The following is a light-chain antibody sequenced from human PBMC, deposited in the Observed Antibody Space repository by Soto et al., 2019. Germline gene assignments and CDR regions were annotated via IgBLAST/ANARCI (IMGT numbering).Light chain of an antibody. Sequence: EIVLTQSPGTLSLSPGERATLSCRASQSVYSSYVAWYQQKPGQAPRLLIYDASSRATGIPDRFSGSGSGTDFTLTISRLVPEDFAVYYCQQYGNLWTFGQGTKLEI. J-gene: IGKJ2*02. CDR3: QQYGNLWT. V-gene: IGKV3-20*01. CDR2: DAS. CDR1: QSVYSSY.